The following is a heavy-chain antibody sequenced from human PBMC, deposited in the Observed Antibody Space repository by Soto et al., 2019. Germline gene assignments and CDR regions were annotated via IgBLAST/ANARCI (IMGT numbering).Heavy chain of an antibody. J-gene: IGHJ4*02. CDR2: LTSTSSYT. D-gene: IGHD6-13*01. V-gene: IGHV3-21*02. Sequence: EVQLVESGGGLVKPGGSLRLSCAASGFTFSSYSMNWVRQVPGKGLEWVSSLTSTSSYTYYADSVKGRFTISRDNAKNSPLLQMSSLGAEDTAVYYCGRVASSSSWTPDYLGQGTLVTVSS. CDR3: GRVASSSSWTPDY. CDR1: GFTFSSYS.